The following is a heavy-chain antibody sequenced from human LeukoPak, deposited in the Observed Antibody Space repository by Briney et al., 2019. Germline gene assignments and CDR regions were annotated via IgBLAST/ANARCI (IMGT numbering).Heavy chain of an antibody. Sequence: ASVKVSCKASGGTFSSYAISWVRQAPGQGLEWMGGIIPIFGTANYAQKFQGRVTITADESTSTAYMELSSLRSEDTAVYYCARDGKESYYPFDYWGQGTLVTVSS. CDR1: GGTFSSYA. V-gene: IGHV1-69*01. J-gene: IGHJ4*02. CDR3: ARDGKESYYPFDY. CDR2: IIPIFGTA. D-gene: IGHD3-10*01.